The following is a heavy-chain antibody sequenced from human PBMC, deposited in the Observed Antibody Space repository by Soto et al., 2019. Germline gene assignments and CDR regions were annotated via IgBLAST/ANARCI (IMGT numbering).Heavy chain of an antibody. V-gene: IGHV3-30*18. CDR2: ISFDGSNK. CDR3: AKASYYYDSSGYSYLGGTDY. Sequence: PGGSLRLSCAASGFTFSSYGMHWVRRAPGKGLEWVAVISFDGSNKYYADSVKGRFTISRDNSKNTLYLQMNSLRAEDTAVYYCAKASYYYDSSGYSYLGGTDYWGQGTLVTVAS. D-gene: IGHD3-22*01. J-gene: IGHJ4*02. CDR1: GFTFSSYG.